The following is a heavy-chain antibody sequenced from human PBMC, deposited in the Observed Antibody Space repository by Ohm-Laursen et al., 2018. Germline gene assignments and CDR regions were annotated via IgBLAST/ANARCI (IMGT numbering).Heavy chain of an antibody. CDR3: ARGGTGYSYGKYYYGMDV. D-gene: IGHD5-18*01. Sequence: GTLSLTCTVSGGSIGNYYWTWIRQSPGKGLEWIGYVYNSGSTHYNPSLKSRVIISLDTSTDQLSLKLDSVTAADTAVYSCARGGTGYSYGKYYYGMDVWGQGTTVTVSS. V-gene: IGHV4-59*01. CDR2: VYNSGST. CDR1: GGSIGNYY. J-gene: IGHJ6*02.